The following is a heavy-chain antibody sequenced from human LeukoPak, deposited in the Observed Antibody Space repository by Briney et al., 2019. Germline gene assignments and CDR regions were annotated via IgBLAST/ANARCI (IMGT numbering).Heavy chain of an antibody. CDR1: GYTFTSYD. V-gene: IGHV1-8*01. J-gene: IGHJ6*03. CDR2: MNPNSGNT. D-gene: IGHD6-13*01. CDR3: ARARSSSSLVRYYYYYYYMDV. Sequence: ASVKVSCKASGYTFTSYDINWVRQATGQGVEWMGWMNPNSGNTGYAQKFQGRVTMTRNTSISTAYMELSSLRSEDTAVYYCARARSSSSLVRYYYYYYYMDVWGKGTTVTVSS.